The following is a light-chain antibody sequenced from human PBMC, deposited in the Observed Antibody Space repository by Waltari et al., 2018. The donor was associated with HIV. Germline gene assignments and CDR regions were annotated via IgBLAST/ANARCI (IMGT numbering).Light chain of an antibody. Sequence: SSRLPQPPPASVAPGETATIPCRALNIHSTRVHWYQQKAGQAPEVVLSYDTDRPAGITERFSGFNSGHSATLIISRVGAGDEADYYCQVWDSASDHVLFGGGTRLTVL. V-gene: IGLV3-21*04. CDR2: YDT. J-gene: IGLJ2*01. CDR1: NIHSTR. CDR3: QVWDSASDHVL.